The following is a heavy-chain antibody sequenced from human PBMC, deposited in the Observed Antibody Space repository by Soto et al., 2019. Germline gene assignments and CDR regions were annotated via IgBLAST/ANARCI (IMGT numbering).Heavy chain of an antibody. CDR2: ISSSGSTI. CDR1: GFTFSDYY. D-gene: IGHD2-2*01. Sequence: GGSLRLSCAASGFTFSDYYMSWIRQAPGKGLEWVSYISSSGSTIYYADSVKGRFTISRDNAKNSLYLQMNSLRAEDTAVYYCARGSLGSSTSCYPCAYNWFDPWGQGTLVTVSS. CDR3: ARGSLGSSTSCYPCAYNWFDP. J-gene: IGHJ5*02. V-gene: IGHV3-11*01.